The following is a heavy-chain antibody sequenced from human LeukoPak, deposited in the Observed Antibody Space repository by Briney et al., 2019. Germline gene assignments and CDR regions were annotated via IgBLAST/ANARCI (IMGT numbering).Heavy chain of an antibody. CDR2: INHSGST. J-gene: IGHJ6*03. D-gene: IGHD3-10*01. Sequence: SETLSLTCAVYGGSFSGYYWSWIRQPPGKGLEWIGEINHSGSTNYNPSLKSRVTISVDTSKNQSSLKLSSVTAADTAVYYCARNLRGGYYYYMDVWGKGTTVTISS. CDR3: ARNLRGGYYYYMDV. V-gene: IGHV4-34*01. CDR1: GGSFSGYY.